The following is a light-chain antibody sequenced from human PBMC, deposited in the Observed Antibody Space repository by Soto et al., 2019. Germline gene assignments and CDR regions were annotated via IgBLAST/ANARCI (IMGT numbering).Light chain of an antibody. V-gene: IGLV2-23*01. CDR3: FSYATHTTFWA. CDR1: SSDIGNYNL. J-gene: IGLJ3*02. CDR2: EGF. Sequence: QSGRTQPASVSGSPGQSITISCTGTSSDIGNYNLVSWYQQYPGKAPKLIIYEGFKRPSGVSDRFSGSKLGNTASLTISGLQAEDEADYYCFSYATHTTFWAFGGATKLTVL.